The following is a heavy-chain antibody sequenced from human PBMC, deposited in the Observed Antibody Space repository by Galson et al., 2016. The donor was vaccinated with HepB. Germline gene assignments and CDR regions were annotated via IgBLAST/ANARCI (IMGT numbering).Heavy chain of an antibody. D-gene: IGHD5-24*01. CDR1: SGSISDYY. V-gene: IGHV4-59*01. CDR2: ISHSGIT. CDR3: VATLVATAAIAHFDF. J-gene: IGHJ4*02. Sequence: ETLSLTCTVSSGSISDYYWTWIRQPPGRTLEWIGYISHSGITNYNPSLRSRLTMSIDTSSYQVSLTMNSVTAADTAVYYCVATLVATAAIAHFDFWGQGTLVTVSS.